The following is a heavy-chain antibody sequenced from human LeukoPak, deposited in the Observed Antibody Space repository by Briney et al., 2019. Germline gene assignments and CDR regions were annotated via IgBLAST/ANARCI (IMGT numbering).Heavy chain of an antibody. V-gene: IGHV4-38-2*02. J-gene: IGHJ4*02. Sequence: SETLSLTCTVPVYSISSGSYWGWFRPPPGKGLEWIGSIEQGRSTFYNPSLKSRVTISVDTSKNQFSLKVSSVSAPDTAVYYCARDLTGGSSWYQYYFDYWGQGTLGTVSA. CDR3: ARDLTGGSSWYQYYFDY. CDR2: IEQGRST. CDR1: VYSISSGSY. D-gene: IGHD6-13*01.